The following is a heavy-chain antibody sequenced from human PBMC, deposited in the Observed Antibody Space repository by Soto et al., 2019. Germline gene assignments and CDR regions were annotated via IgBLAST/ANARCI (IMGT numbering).Heavy chain of an antibody. CDR1: GLTFGSRA. J-gene: IGHJ4*02. CDR3: ARLAYSNLLGGLDF. D-gene: IGHD4-4*01. CDR2: ITDTGGDA. V-gene: IGHV3-23*01. Sequence: EVQLLESGGDLIQPGGSLRLSCVASGLTFGSRAMSWVRQSPGEGLEWVSTITDTGGDAKYADSVRGRFAISRDNSENMVYLQMNSLRAEDTAVYYCARLAYSNLLGGLDFWGQGTLVTAAS.